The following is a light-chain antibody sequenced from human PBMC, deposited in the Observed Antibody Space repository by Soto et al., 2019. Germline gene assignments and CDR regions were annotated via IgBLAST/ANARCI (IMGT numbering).Light chain of an antibody. V-gene: IGKV1-39*01. CDR2: AAT. CDR1: QRITTY. Sequence: DIQVTQSPSSLSASVGARVTITCRASQRITTYLNWYQQRPGKAPSLLIYAATYLRSGVPSRFSGSGSGTEFTLTIDGLQPDDFATYFCHQIHTTPWTFSQGTKVDIK. CDR3: HQIHTTPWT. J-gene: IGKJ1*01.